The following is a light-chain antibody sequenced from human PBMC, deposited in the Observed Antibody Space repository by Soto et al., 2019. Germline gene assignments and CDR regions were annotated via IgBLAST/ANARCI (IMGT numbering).Light chain of an antibody. V-gene: IGKV3-15*01. J-gene: IGKJ4*01. CDR1: QSVTSN. CDR2: DAS. CDR3: QQANSFPLT. Sequence: IVMTQSPATLSVSPGERVTLSCRASQSVTSNLAWYQQKPGQAPRLLIRDASTRATGIPARFSGSGSETEFTLTISSLQPEDFATYYCQQANSFPLTFGGGTKVDIK.